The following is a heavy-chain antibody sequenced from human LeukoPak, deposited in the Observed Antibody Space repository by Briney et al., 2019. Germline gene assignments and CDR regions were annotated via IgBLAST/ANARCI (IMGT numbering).Heavy chain of an antibody. Sequence: PGRSLRLSCAASGFTFSSYAMHWVRQAPGKGLEWVAVISYDGSNKYYADSVKGRFTISRDNSKNTLYLQMNSLRAEDTAVYYCAKDRRAVSSGIFDYWGQGTLVTVSS. CDR3: AKDRRAVSSGIFDY. D-gene: IGHD3-10*01. J-gene: IGHJ4*02. CDR2: ISYDGSNK. CDR1: GFTFSSYA. V-gene: IGHV3-30-3*01.